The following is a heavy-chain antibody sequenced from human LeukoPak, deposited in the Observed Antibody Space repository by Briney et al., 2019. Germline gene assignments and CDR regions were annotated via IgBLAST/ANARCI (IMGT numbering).Heavy chain of an antibody. Sequence: GGSLRLSCAASGFTFSSYAMSWVRQAPGKGLEWVSAISGSGGSTHYADSVKGRFTISRDNSKNTLYLQMNSLRAEDTAVYYCAKARYDILAYYGMDVWGQGTTVTVSS. V-gene: IGHV3-23*01. J-gene: IGHJ6*02. CDR2: ISGSGGST. D-gene: IGHD3-9*01. CDR3: AKARYDILAYYGMDV. CDR1: GFTFSSYA.